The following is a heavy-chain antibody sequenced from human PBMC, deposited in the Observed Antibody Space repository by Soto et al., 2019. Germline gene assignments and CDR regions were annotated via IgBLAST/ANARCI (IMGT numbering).Heavy chain of an antibody. Sequence: SETLSLTCAVYGGSFSGYYWSWLRQPPGKGLEWIGEINHSGSPNYNPSLKSRVTISVDTSKNQFSLKMTSVTAADTAVYYCATANWSHHYFDPWGQGTMVTVSS. CDR2: INHSGSP. D-gene: IGHD1-1*01. J-gene: IGHJ5*02. CDR3: ATANWSHHYFDP. CDR1: GGSFSGYY. V-gene: IGHV4-34*01.